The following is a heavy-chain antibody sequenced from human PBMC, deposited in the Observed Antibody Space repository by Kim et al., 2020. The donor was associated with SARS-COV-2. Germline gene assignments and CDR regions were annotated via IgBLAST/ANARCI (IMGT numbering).Heavy chain of an antibody. CDR1: GYTFTSYA. CDR2: INTNTGNP. D-gene: IGHD3-16*02. CDR3: ARDREMITFGGVIVIPGDYYFDY. Sequence: ASVKVSCKASGYTFTSYAMNWVRQAPGQGLEWMGWINTNTGNPTYAQGFTGRFVFSLDTSVSTAYLQISSLKAEDTAVYYCARDREMITFGGVIVIPGDYYFDYWGQGTLVTVSS. V-gene: IGHV7-4-1*02. J-gene: IGHJ4*02.